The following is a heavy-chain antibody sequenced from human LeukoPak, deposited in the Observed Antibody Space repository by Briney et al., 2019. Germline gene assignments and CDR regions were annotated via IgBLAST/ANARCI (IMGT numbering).Heavy chain of an antibody. CDR3: AKDSIFVGGWSLKPSSYYYDSSGRDY. Sequence: PGGSLRLSCAASGFTFSSYAMHWVRQAPGKGLEWVAVISYDGSNKYYADSVKGRFTISRDNSKNTLYLQMNSLRAEDTAVYYCAKDSIFVGGWSLKPSSYYYDSSGRDYWGQGTLVTVSS. CDR1: GFTFSSYA. D-gene: IGHD3-22*01. J-gene: IGHJ4*02. V-gene: IGHV3-30*07. CDR2: ISYDGSNK.